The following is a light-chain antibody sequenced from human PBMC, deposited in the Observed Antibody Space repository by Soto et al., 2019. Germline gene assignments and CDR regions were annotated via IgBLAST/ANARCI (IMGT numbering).Light chain of an antibody. CDR2: GAS. CDR3: LHRMDWPLT. Sequence: EIVMTHSPATLSVSPCERATLSCRASQSISTNLAWYQQRPGQAPRLLIHGASTRATGITDRFSGSGSETDFTLTISSLEPEDLGVYYCLHRMDWPLTFGQGTRLEIK. J-gene: IGKJ5*01. V-gene: IGKV3D-15*01. CDR1: QSISTN.